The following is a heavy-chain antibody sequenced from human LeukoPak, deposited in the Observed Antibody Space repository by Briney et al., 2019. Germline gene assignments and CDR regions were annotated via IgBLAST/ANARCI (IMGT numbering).Heavy chain of an antibody. J-gene: IGHJ5*02. V-gene: IGHV1-2*02. Sequence: RASVKVSCKASGYTFTGYYIHWVRQAPGQGLEWMGWINPHSGGTNYAQKFQGGVTITRDTSISTAYMELSSLRSEDTAVYYCARGPYGSGIPYNWFDPWGQGTLVTVSS. D-gene: IGHD3-10*01. CDR2: INPHSGGT. CDR3: ARGPYGSGIPYNWFDP. CDR1: GYTFTGYY.